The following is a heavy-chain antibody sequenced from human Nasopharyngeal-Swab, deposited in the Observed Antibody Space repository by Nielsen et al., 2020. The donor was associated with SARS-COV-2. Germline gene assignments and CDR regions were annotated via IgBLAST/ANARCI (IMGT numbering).Heavy chain of an antibody. CDR1: GGSVNSGGYY. D-gene: IGHD3-16*01. Sequence: LRLSCSVSGGSVNSGGYYWSWIRRHPEKGLEWMGYIYYNGNTFYNPSLKSRLTISSDTSKNQFSLNLISVTSADTALYFCARGNMIMYGGVAALDSWGQGTLVTVSS. J-gene: IGHJ4*02. CDR2: IYYNGNT. V-gene: IGHV4-31*03. CDR3: ARGNMIMYGGVAALDS.